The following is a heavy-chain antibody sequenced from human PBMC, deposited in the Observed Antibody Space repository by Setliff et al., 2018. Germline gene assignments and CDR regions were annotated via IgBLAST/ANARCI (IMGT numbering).Heavy chain of an antibody. V-gene: IGHV1-46*01. CDR3: ARGGMAAAGRKGVFEY. D-gene: IGHD6-13*01. J-gene: IGHJ4*02. Sequence: GASVKVSCKASGYSFTGYYMHWVRQAPGQGLEWMGIIHTGGGSASYAQKCQGRVTMTSDTSTSTVYMEVNSVTSDDTAVYYCARGGMAAAGRKGVFEYWGQGTVVTVSS. CDR2: IHTGGGSA. CDR1: GYSFTGYY.